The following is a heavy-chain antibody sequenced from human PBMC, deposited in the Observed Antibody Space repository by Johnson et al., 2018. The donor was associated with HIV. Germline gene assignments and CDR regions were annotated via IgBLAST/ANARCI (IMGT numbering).Heavy chain of an antibody. D-gene: IGHD6-25*01. V-gene: IGHV3-30*04. CDR1: GFTFSSYA. J-gene: IGHJ3*01. CDR3: AKGGWWEGLEVEVAAAFDV. CDR2: ISYDGSNK. Sequence: QVQLVESGGGVVQPGRSLRLSCAASGFTFSSYAMHWVRQAPGKGLEWVAVISYDGSNKYYADSVQGRFTISSDSSKNTRYLQMNSLRAEATVVYYCAKGGWWEGLEVEVAAAFDVWGQGTMVTVSS.